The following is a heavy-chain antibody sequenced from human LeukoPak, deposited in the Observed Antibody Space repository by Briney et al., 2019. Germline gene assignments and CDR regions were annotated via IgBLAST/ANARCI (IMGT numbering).Heavy chain of an antibody. CDR3: ARTRAVAGTYYFDY. V-gene: IGHV4-31*03. CDR1: GASISSGGYS. J-gene: IGHJ4*02. Sequence: SETLSLTCTVSGASISSGGYSWNWIRQHPMKGLEWIGYIYHSGNTYYNPSLKTRVTISIDTSRNQFSLNLSSVTAADTAVYYCARTRAVAGTYYFDYWGQGTLVTVSS. D-gene: IGHD6-19*01. CDR2: IYHSGNT.